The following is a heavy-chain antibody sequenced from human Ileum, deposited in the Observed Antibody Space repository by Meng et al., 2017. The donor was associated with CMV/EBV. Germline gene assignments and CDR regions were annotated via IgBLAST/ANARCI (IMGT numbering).Heavy chain of an antibody. CDR3: ASSSGWWRIDY. V-gene: IGHV4-4*02. D-gene: IGHD6-19*01. CDR1: GLSVSNDYW. CDR2: VSQDGRT. J-gene: IGHJ4*01. Sequence: VQLQESGPRLVTPSGNLSLTFAVSGLSVSNDYWWTWVRQAPGKGLEWIGEVSQDGRTNSNPSLKSRLSMSVDKSKNQFSLNLRSVTAADTASYFCASSSGWWRIDYWGHGTLVTVSS.